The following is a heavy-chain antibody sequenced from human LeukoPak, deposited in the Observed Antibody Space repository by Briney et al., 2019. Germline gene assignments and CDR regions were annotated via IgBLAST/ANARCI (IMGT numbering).Heavy chain of an antibody. Sequence: PSETLSLTCTVSGGSINDYYWTWIRQALGKGLEWIGYISNSGTTDHNPSLKSRVTMSVDTSNNEFSLRLTSVTAADTAMYYCARVVRGAVTSNCFDPWGQGTLVTVSS. CDR1: GGSINDYY. CDR2: ISNSGTT. J-gene: IGHJ5*02. D-gene: IGHD4-17*01. CDR3: ARVVRGAVTSNCFDP. V-gene: IGHV4-59*01.